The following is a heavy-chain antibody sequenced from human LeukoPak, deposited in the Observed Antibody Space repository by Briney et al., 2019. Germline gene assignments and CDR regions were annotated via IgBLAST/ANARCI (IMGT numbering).Heavy chain of an antibody. CDR2: ISVGSDSI. CDR3: GTHGSGNFGPWRY. J-gene: IGHJ4*02. Sequence: GGSLRLSCAASGFTFSNFAMSWVRQTPGKGLEWVSAISVGSDSISYTDSVKGRFTNSRDNSGSTLYLHMNSLRAEDTAIYYCGTHGSGNFGPWRYWGQGTLVTVSS. D-gene: IGHD3-10*01. CDR1: GFTFSNFA. V-gene: IGHV3-23*01.